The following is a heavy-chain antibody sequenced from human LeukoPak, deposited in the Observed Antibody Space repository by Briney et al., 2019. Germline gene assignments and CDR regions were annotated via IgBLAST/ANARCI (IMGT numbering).Heavy chain of an antibody. V-gene: IGHV4-59*08. CDR2: IYYSGST. J-gene: IGHJ4*02. Sequence: PSETLSLTCTVSGGSISSYYWSWIRQPPGKGLEWIGYIYYSGSTNYNPSLKSRVTISVDTSKNQFSLKLSSVTAADTAVYYCARVIAAAVPFFDYWGQGTLVTVSS. CDR1: GGSISSYY. D-gene: IGHD6-13*01. CDR3: ARVIAAAVPFFDY.